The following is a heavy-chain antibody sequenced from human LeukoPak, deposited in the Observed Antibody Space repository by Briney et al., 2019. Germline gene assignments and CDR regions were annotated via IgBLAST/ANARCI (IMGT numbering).Heavy chain of an antibody. CDR2: IYYSGST. D-gene: IGHD6-13*01. CDR3: ARVREATIAPFFDY. V-gene: IGHV4-31*03. Sequence: SETLSLTCTVSGDSITSGDYYWTWIRQHPGKGLEWIGCIYYSGSTYYNLSLKSRVIISADTSKNHFSLKLSSVTAADTAVYYCARVREATIAPFFDYWGQGILVTVSS. J-gene: IGHJ4*02. CDR1: GDSITSGDYY.